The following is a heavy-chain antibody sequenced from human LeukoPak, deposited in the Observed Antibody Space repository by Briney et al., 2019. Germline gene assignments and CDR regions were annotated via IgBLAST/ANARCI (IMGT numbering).Heavy chain of an antibody. Sequence: SEPLSLTYTVCCGFITDYHWSWLRKPPGGGLEWMAYIYSSENTDYNPSLKSRVTISADKSKNPFSLKLACLNAADTAIYYCARMNDFDIWGQGTMVTVSS. CDR1: CGFITDYH. J-gene: IGHJ3*02. V-gene: IGHV4-4*08. CDR2: IYSSENT. CDR3: ARMNDFDI.